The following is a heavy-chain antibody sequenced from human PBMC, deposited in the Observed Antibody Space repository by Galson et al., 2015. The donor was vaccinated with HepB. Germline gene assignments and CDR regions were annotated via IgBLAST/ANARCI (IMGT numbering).Heavy chain of an antibody. J-gene: IGHJ2*01. CDR3: ARDRCSSTSCYTARYFDL. CDR1: GGSISTFY. V-gene: IGHV4-4*07. D-gene: IGHD2-2*02. Sequence: LSLTCTVSGGSISTFYWSWIRQTAGRGLEWIGRIYTNGVTEYNPSVNSRVTISGDTSKNHFSLKLNSVTAADTAVYYCARDRCSSTSCYTARYFDLWGRGTLVTVSS. CDR2: IYTNGVT.